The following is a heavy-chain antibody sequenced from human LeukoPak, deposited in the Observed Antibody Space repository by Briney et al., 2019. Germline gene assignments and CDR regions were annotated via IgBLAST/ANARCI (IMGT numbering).Heavy chain of an antibody. V-gene: IGHV1-8*01. J-gene: IGHJ4*02. D-gene: IGHD3-22*01. Sequence: ASVKVSCKSSGYTFSAYDINWVRQGAGQGLEWIGWMNPDTGNTGCAQKFQGRVTMTRDTSKSTAYMVLNSLRSEDTAVYYCARLSDTPAYYYSSGYYHIRYWGQGTLLTVSS. CDR1: GYTFSAYD. CDR2: MNPDTGNT. CDR3: ARLSDTPAYYYSSGYYHIRY.